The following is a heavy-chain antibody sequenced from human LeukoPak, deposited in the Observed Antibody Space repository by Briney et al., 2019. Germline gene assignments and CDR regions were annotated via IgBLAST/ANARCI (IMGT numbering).Heavy chain of an antibody. CDR1: GFTFSTYA. Sequence: PGGSLRLSCAASGFTFSTYAMTWVRQAPGKGLEWVAVISYDGSNKYYADSVKGRFTISRDNSKNTLYLQMNSLRAEDTAVYYCARGLILRYFDWWGLNWFDPWGQGTLVTVSS. J-gene: IGHJ5*02. CDR2: ISYDGSNK. D-gene: IGHD3-9*01. V-gene: IGHV3-30-3*01. CDR3: ARGLILRYFDWWGLNWFDP.